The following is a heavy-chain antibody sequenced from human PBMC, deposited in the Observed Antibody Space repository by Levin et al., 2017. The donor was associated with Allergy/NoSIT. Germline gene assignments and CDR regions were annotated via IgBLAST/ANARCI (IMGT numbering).Heavy chain of an antibody. CDR2: INEDGSEK. V-gene: IGHV3-7*02. J-gene: IGHJ4*02. Sequence: GGSLRLSCAVSGFTFSSYWMSWVRQGPGKGLEWVANINEDGSEKYHVDSVKGRFTISRDNAKNSLYLQMNSLRVEDTAVYYCARAGAVGTVDYWGQGTLVTVSS. D-gene: IGHD6-13*01. CDR1: GFTFSSYW. CDR3: ARAGAVGTVDY.